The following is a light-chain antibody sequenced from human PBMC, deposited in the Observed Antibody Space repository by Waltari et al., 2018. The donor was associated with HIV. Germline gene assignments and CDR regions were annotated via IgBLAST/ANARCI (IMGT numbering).Light chain of an antibody. Sequence: QSALTQPPSASGSPGQSVTISCTGTSSDVGGYNYVSWYQQHPGKDTKLMIYEVSKRPSVVPVRFPGSKSGNTASLTVSGLQADDEADYYCSSYAGSNDFGVFGGGTNLTVL. V-gene: IGLV2-8*01. CDR3: SSYAGSNDFGV. CDR1: SSDVGGYNY. CDR2: EVS. J-gene: IGLJ2*01.